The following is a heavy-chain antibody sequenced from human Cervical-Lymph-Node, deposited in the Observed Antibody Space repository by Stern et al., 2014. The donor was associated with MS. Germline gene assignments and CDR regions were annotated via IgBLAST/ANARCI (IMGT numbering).Heavy chain of an antibody. CDR2: VYHTGLT. CDR3: VRQSDRGFDY. V-gene: IGHV4-59*08. D-gene: IGHD3-10*01. J-gene: IGHJ4*02. Sequence: VQLVESGPGLVKPSETLSLTCSVSGGSISTFYWTWIRQAPGKGLEWIGFVYHTGLTNYNPSLRSRATVSLDSPKNQFSLRVTSVTAADTAVYFCVRQSDRGFDYWGQGTLVTVSS. CDR1: GGSISTFY.